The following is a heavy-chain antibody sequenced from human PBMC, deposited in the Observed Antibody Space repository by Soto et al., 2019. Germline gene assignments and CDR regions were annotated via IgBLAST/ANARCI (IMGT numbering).Heavy chain of an antibody. CDR2: IKTKTHGATT. D-gene: IGHD3-10*01. V-gene: IGHV3-15*01. Sequence: EVQLVESGGGFVKPGGSLRLSCAASRFTFSNAWMSWVRQAPGKGLEWVGLIKTKTHGATTDYAAPVKGRFTISRDDSQNTLYLQMNSRKTEDTAVYYCVTTGLWCGESGTNFDYWGQGTLVTVSS. CDR1: RFTFSNAW. J-gene: IGHJ4*02. CDR3: VTTGLWCGESGTNFDY.